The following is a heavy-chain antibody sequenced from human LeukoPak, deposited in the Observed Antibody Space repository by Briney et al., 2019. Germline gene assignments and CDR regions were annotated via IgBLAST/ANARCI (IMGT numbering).Heavy chain of an antibody. CDR3: ASPGSDYDSAVFDY. J-gene: IGHJ4*02. V-gene: IGHV3-30*03. D-gene: IGHD3-22*01. Sequence: GGSLRLSCAASGFTFSSYGMHWVCQAPGKGLEWVAVISYDGSNKYYADSVKGRFTISRDNSKNTLYLQTSSLRAEDTAVYYCASPGSDYDSAVFDYWGQGTLVTVSP. CDR1: GFTFSSYG. CDR2: ISYDGSNK.